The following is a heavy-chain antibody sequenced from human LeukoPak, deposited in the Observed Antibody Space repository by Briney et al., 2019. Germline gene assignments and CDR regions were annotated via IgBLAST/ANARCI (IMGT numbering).Heavy chain of an antibody. V-gene: IGHV1-69*13. J-gene: IGHJ4*02. CDR2: IIPIFGTA. CDR3: ARSGKPYYYDSSGYYWLDY. Sequence: ASVKVSCKASGGTFSSYAISWVRQAPGQGLEWMGGIIPIFGTANYAQKFQGRVTITADESTSTAYMELSSLRSEDTAVYYCARSGKPYYYDSSGYYWLDYWGQGTLVTVSS. D-gene: IGHD3-22*01. CDR1: GGTFSSYA.